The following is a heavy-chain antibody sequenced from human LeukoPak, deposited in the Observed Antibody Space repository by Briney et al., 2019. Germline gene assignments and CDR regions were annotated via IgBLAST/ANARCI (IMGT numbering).Heavy chain of an antibody. CDR2: INPSGGST. J-gene: IGHJ5*02. CDR1: GYTFTSYY. V-gene: IGHV1-46*01. Sequence: GASVKVSCKASGYTFTSYYMHWVRQAPGQGLEWMGIINPSGGSTSYAQKFQGRVTMTRDMSTSTVYMELSSLRSEDTAVYYCARGDSGSYLGRRWFDPWGQGTLVTASS. D-gene: IGHD1-26*01. CDR3: ARGDSGSYLGRRWFDP.